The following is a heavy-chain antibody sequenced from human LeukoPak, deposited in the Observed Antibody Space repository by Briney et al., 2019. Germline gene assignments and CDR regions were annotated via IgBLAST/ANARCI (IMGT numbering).Heavy chain of an antibody. D-gene: IGHD1-26*01. CDR2: IYYSGST. CDR3: ARHWNRGSRDY. CDR1: GGSISSSSYY. Sequence: KPSETLSLTCTVSGGSISSSSYYWGWIRQAPGKGLEWIGSIYYSGSTYYNPSLKSRVTISVDTSKNQFSLKLSSVTAADTAVYYCARHWNRGSRDYWGQGTLVTVSS. V-gene: IGHV4-39*01. J-gene: IGHJ4*02.